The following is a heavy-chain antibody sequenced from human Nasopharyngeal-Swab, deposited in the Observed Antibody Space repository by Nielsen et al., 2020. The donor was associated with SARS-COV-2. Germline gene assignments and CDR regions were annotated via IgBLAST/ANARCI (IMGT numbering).Heavy chain of an antibody. D-gene: IGHD3-3*01. CDR3: AKDWKYYDFWSGYVVETNKRNYYYYYMDV. Sequence: EGSLRLSCAASGFTFSSYGMHWVRQAPGKGLEWVAVISYDGSNKYYADSVKGRFTISRDNSKNTLYLQMNSLRAEDTAVYYCAKDWKYYDFWSGYVVETNKRNYYYYYMDVWGKGTTVTVSS. J-gene: IGHJ6*03. V-gene: IGHV3-30*18. CDR1: GFTFSSYG. CDR2: ISYDGSNK.